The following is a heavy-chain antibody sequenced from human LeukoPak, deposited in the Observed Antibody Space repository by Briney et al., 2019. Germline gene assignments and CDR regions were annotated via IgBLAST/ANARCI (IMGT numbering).Heavy chain of an antibody. CDR1: GFTFNSYG. Sequence: GGSLTLSCAASGFTFNSYGMHWVRQAPGKGLEWVAFIRYDGSYKYYADSVKGRFTISRDNSKNTLDLQMNSLRPEDTALYYCAKDSGTGRIVATIGSAYWGQGTLVTVSS. CDR2: IRYDGSYK. D-gene: IGHD5-12*01. V-gene: IGHV3-30*02. J-gene: IGHJ4*02. CDR3: AKDSGTGRIVATIGSAY.